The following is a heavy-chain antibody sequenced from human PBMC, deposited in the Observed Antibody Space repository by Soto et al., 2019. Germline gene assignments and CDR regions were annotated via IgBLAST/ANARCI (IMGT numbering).Heavy chain of an antibody. CDR1: GFTFTSSA. D-gene: IGHD3-3*01. Sequence: SVKVSCKASGFTFTSSAVQWVRQARGQRLEWIGWIVVGSGNTNYAQKFQERVTITRDMSTSTAYMELSSLRSEDTAVYYCAAGINYDFWSGPPHYGMDVWGQGTTVTVSS. V-gene: IGHV1-58*01. CDR3: AAGINYDFWSGPPHYGMDV. CDR2: IVVGSGNT. J-gene: IGHJ6*02.